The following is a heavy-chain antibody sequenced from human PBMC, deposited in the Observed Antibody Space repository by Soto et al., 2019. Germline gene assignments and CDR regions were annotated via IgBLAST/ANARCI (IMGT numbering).Heavy chain of an antibody. CDR2: IDPSDSYT. V-gene: IGHV5-10-1*01. CDR3: AKVVVAATGGSGFDY. CDR1: GYSFTSYW. Sequence: PGESLKISCKGSGYSFTSYWISWVRQMPGKGLEWMGRIDPSDSYTNYSPSFQGHVTISADKSISTAYLQWSSLKASDTAMYYCAKVVVAATGGSGFDYWGQGTLVTVSS. D-gene: IGHD2-15*01. J-gene: IGHJ4*02.